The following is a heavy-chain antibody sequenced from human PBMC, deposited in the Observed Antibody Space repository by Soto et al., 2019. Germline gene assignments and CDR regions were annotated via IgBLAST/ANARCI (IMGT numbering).Heavy chain of an antibody. CDR3: ARVYGSGSPMYGMDV. CDR2: IIPIFGTA. CDR1: GGTFSSYA. J-gene: IGHJ6*02. D-gene: IGHD3-10*01. Sequence: ASVKVSCKASGGTFSSYAISWVRQAPGQGLEWMGGIIPIFGTANYAQKFQGRVTITADKSTSTAYMGLSSLRSEDTAVYYCARVYGSGSPMYGMDVWGQGTTVTVSS. V-gene: IGHV1-69*06.